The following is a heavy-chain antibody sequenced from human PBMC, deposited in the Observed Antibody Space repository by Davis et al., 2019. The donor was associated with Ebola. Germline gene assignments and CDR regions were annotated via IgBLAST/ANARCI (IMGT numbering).Heavy chain of an antibody. J-gene: IGHJ4*02. CDR1: GGSISSSSYY. CDR3: ARRRGIQLWNPRFDY. D-gene: IGHD5-18*01. CDR2: IYYSGST. Sequence: MPSETLSLTCTVSGGSISSSSYYWGWIRQPPGKGLEWIGSIYYSGSTYYNPSLKSRVTISVDTSKNQFSLKLSSVTAADTAVYYCARRRGIQLWNPRFDYWGQGTLVTVSS. V-gene: IGHV4-39*01.